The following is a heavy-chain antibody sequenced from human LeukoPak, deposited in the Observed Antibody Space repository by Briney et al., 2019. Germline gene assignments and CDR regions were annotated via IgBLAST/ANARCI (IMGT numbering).Heavy chain of an antibody. CDR2: IYYSGST. J-gene: IGHJ6*04. D-gene: IGHD2-2*01. CDR3: ARMGDCSSTSCTPRYYYYGMDV. Sequence: PSETLSLTCTVSGGSISSYYWSWIRQPPGKGLEWIGYIYYSGSTNYNPSLKSRVTISVDTSKNQFSLKLSSVTAADTAVYYRARMGDCSSTSCTPRYYYYGMDVWGKGTTVTVSS. CDR1: GGSISSYY. V-gene: IGHV4-59*01.